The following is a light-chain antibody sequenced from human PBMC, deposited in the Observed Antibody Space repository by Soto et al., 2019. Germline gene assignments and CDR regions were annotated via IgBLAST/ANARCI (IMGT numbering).Light chain of an antibody. Sequence: QSALTQTPSASGSPGQSVTISCTGTSSDVGGYNYVSWYQQHPGKAPKLMIYEVSKRPSGVPDRFSGSKSGNTASLTVSGLQAEDEADYYCSSYAGSNVYVFGTGTKLTVL. CDR2: EVS. J-gene: IGLJ1*01. CDR3: SSYAGSNVYV. V-gene: IGLV2-8*01. CDR1: SSDVGGYNY.